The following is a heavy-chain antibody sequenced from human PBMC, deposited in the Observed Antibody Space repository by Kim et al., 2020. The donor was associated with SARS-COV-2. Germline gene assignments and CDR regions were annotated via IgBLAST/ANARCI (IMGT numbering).Heavy chain of an antibody. CDR2: INAGNGNT. D-gene: IGHD2-8*01. CDR3: ARDRSPFCTNGVCPNIDYGMDV. Sequence: ASVKVSCKASGYTFTSYAMHWVRQAPGQRLEWMGWINAGNGNTKYSQKFQGRVTITRDTSASTAYMELSSLRSEDTAVYYCARDRSPFCTNGVCPNIDYGMDVWGQGTTVTVSS. J-gene: IGHJ6*02. CDR1: GYTFTSYA. V-gene: IGHV1-3*01.